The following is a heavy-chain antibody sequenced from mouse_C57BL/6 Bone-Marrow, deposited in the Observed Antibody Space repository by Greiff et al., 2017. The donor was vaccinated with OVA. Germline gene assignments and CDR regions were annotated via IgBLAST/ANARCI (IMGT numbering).Heavy chain of an antibody. V-gene: IGHV5-6*01. CDR1: GFTFSSYG. CDR3: ARRGTTVVATYYAMDY. J-gene: IGHJ4*01. D-gene: IGHD1-1*01. Sequence: EVQLQESGGDLVKPGGSLKLSCAASGFTFSSYGMSWVRQTPDTRLEWVATIRSGGSYTYYQDNVKGRFTISRDNAKNTLYLQMSRLKSEDTAMYYCARRGTTVVATYYAMDYWGQGTSVTVSS. CDR2: IRSGGSYT.